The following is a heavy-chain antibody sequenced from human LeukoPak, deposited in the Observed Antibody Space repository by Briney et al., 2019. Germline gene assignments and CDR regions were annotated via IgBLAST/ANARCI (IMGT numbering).Heavy chain of an antibody. CDR3: AKGRPWRLVVPTTKKKNWFDP. CDR1: GXSFSGYY. D-gene: IGHD2-15*01. Sequence: SETLSVTCGISGXSFSGYYWTWIRQPPGKGLEWIGEINHSGSTNYNPSLKSRVTISVDTSKNQFSLKLISVTAADTAVYYCAKGRPWRLVVPTTKKKNWFDPWGQGILVTVSS. V-gene: IGHV4-34*01. J-gene: IGHJ5*02. CDR2: INHSGST.